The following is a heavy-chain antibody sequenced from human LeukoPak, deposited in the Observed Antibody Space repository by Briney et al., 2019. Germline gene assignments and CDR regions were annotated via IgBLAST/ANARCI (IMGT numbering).Heavy chain of an antibody. J-gene: IGHJ5*02. D-gene: IGHD6-19*01. CDR2: INPNSGGT. CDR3: ARGWEYSSGWYRGNWFDP. Sequence: ASLKVSCKASGYTFTGYYMHWVRQAPGQGLEWMGWINPNSGGTSYAQKFQGRVTMTRDTSISTAYMELSRLRSDDTAVYYCARGWEYSSGWYRGNWFDPWGQGTLVTVSS. V-gene: IGHV1-2*02. CDR1: GYTFTGYY.